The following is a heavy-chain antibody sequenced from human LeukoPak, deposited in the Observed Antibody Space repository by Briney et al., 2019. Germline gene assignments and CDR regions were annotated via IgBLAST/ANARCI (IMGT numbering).Heavy chain of an antibody. Sequence: PGGSLRLSCAASGFTFSSYSMNWVRQAPGKGLEWVSSISSSSSYIYYADSVKGRFTISRDNAKNSLYLQMNSLRAEDTAVYYCARVPDGSGSYTNPSYWGQGTLVTVSS. CDR1: GFTFSSYS. J-gene: IGHJ4*02. D-gene: IGHD3-10*01. CDR2: ISSSSSYI. V-gene: IGHV3-21*01. CDR3: ARVPDGSGSYTNPSY.